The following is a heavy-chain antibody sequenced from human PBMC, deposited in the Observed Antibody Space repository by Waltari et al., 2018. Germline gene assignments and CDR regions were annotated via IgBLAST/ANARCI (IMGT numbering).Heavy chain of an antibody. CDR3: ARGPRGVVTGTVV. V-gene: IGHV4-34*01. CDR1: GGSFSGYY. D-gene: IGHD1-20*01. CDR2: INHSGST. J-gene: IGHJ4*02. Sequence: QVQLQQWGAGLLKPSETLSLTCAVYGGSFSGYYWSWIRQPPGKGLEWIGEINHSGSTNYNPSLKSRVTISVDTSKNQFSLKLSSVTAADTAVYYCARGPRGVVTGTVVWGQGTLVIVSS.